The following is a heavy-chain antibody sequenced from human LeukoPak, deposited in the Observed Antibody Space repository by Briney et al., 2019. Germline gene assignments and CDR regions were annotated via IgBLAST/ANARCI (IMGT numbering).Heavy chain of an antibody. V-gene: IGHV1-69*13. CDR2: IIPIFGTA. Sequence: SVKVSCKASGGTFSSYAISWVRQAPGQGLEWMGGIIPIFGTANYAQKFQGRVTITADESMSTAYMELSSLRSEDTAVYYCASARITGYCSGGSCYYNWFDPWGQGTLVTVSS. CDR1: GGTFSSYA. J-gene: IGHJ5*02. CDR3: ASARITGYCSGGSCYYNWFDP. D-gene: IGHD2-15*01.